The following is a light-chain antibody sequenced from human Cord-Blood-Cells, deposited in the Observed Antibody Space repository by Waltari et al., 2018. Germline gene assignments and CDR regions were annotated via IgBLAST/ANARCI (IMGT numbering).Light chain of an antibody. CDR2: DVS. CDR3: SSYTSSSTLGV. V-gene: IGLV2-14*01. J-gene: IGLJ3*02. Sequence: QFALTQPPPCFGFPGRPTTTPAPGTGIAVGGYNYVSCYQQHPGKPPNLMIYDVSNRPSGVSNRFSGSKSGNTASLTISGLQAEDEADYYCSSYTSSSTLGVFGGGTKLTVL. CDR1: GIAVGGYNY.